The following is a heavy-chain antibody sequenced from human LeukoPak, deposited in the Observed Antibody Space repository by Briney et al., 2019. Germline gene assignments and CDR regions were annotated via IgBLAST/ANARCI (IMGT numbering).Heavy chain of an antibody. Sequence: SQTLSLTCTVSGGSISSGGYYWSWIRQPAGKGVDWIGRINTSGSTNYNPSLKSRVTISVDTSKNQFSLKLSSVTAADTAVYYCARAGGYNWYFDYWGQGTLVTVSS. D-gene: IGHD5-24*01. J-gene: IGHJ4*02. CDR2: INTSGST. CDR3: ARAGGYNWYFDY. V-gene: IGHV4-61*02. CDR1: GGSISSGGYY.